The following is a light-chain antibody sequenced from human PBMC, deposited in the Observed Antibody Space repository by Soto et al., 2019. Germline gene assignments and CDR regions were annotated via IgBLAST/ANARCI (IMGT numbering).Light chain of an antibody. Sequence: QSALTQPASVSGSPGQSITISCTGTSSDVGGYNYVSWYQHHPGKAPKLIIYEVSNRPSGVSNRFSASKSGNTASLTISGLQAEDEADYHCSSDTKVSPVVFGGGTQLTVL. CDR1: SSDVGGYNY. CDR3: SSDTKVSPVV. J-gene: IGLJ2*01. CDR2: EVS. V-gene: IGLV2-14*01.